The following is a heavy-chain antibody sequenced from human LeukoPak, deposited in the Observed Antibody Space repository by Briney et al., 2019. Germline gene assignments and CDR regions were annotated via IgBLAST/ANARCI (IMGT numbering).Heavy chain of an antibody. J-gene: IGHJ4*02. V-gene: IGHV1-69*05. CDR2: IIPIFGTA. Sequence: SVKVSCNASGGTFSSYAISWVRQAPGQGLEWMGGIIPIFGTANYAQKFQGRVTITTDESTSTAYMELSSLRSEDTAVYYCGYSGYDPDGFRYFDYWGQGTLVTVSS. CDR3: GYSGYDPDGFRYFDY. D-gene: IGHD5-12*01. CDR1: GGTFSSYA.